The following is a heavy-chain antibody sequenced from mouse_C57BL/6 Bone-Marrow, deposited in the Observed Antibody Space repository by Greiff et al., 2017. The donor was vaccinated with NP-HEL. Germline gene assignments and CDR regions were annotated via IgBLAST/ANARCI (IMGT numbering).Heavy chain of an antibody. D-gene: IGHD5-2*01. J-gene: IGHJ2*01. CDR1: GYTFTSYG. V-gene: IGHV1-81*01. CDR2: IYPRSGNT. Sequence: QVQLQQSGAELARPGASVKLSCKASGYTFTSYGISWVKQRTGQGLEWIGEIYPRSGNTYYNEKFKGKATLTTDKSYNTAYMQIRSLTSEDTAVYYCAREYCYSNFDYWGQGTTLTVSA. CDR3: AREYCYSNFDY.